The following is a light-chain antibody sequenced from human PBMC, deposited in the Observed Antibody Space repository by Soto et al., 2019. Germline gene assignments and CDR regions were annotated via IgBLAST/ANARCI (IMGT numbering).Light chain of an antibody. Sequence: QSVLTQPASVSASPGQSITISCTGTSSDIGAYNSVSWYQQHPGKAPQLMIYDVSYRPSGISSRFSGSKSGNTASLTISGLQADDEADYYCSSYPSTSTRVFGGGTKLTVL. CDR2: DVS. J-gene: IGLJ2*01. V-gene: IGLV2-14*01. CDR1: SSDIGAYNS. CDR3: SSYPSTSTRV.